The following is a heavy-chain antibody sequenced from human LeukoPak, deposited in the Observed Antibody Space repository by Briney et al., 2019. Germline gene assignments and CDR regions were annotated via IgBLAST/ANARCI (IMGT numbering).Heavy chain of an antibody. CDR1: GSTFTDNY. V-gene: IGHV1-2*02. Sequence: ASVKVSCKASGSTFTDNYIHWFRQAPGQGLEWMAWLNPKRGDTSYTQKFQGRVTMTRDTSISTAYMELSRLRFDDTAVYYCARNKEGKSLDYWGQGTLVTVSS. CDR2: LNPKRGDT. J-gene: IGHJ4*02. CDR3: ARNKEGKSLDY.